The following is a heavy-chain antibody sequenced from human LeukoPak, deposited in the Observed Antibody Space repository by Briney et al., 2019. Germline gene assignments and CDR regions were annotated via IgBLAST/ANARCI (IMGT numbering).Heavy chain of an antibody. D-gene: IGHD2-15*01. Sequence: PSETLSLICTVSGGSISSYYWSWIRQPPGKGLEWIGYIYYSGSTNYNPSLKSRVTISVDTSKNQFSLKLSSVTAADTAVYYCARVKLARYSVDAFDIWGQGTMVTVSS. CDR1: GGSISSYY. CDR2: IYYSGST. V-gene: IGHV4-59*01. CDR3: ARVKLARYSVDAFDI. J-gene: IGHJ3*02.